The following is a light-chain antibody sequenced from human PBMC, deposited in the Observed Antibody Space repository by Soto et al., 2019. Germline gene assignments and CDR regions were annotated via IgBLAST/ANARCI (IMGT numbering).Light chain of an antibody. CDR3: SLYAGSNNVV. Sequence: ALTQPPSASGSPGQSVAISCTGTSSDIGAYKFVSWYQQHPGKAPKLIIYEVSIRPSGVPDRFSGSKSGNTASLTVSGLLAEDEADYYCSLYAGSNNVVFGGGTKLTVL. V-gene: IGLV2-8*01. CDR2: EVS. CDR1: SSDIGAYKF. J-gene: IGLJ2*01.